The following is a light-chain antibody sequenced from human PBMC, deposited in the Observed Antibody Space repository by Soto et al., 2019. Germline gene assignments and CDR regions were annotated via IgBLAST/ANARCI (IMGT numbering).Light chain of an antibody. J-gene: IGKJ2*01. CDR3: HRFGSSPPAFT. V-gene: IGKV3-20*01. CDR2: GAS. Sequence: ESMLTQSPGTLSLSPGERATLSCRASQSVSTRYLAWYQQKPGQAPRLLIYGASIRATGIPDRFSGSGSGTDFALTISRLEPEDFAVCYCHRFGSSPPAFTFGQGTKLEI. CDR1: QSVSTRY.